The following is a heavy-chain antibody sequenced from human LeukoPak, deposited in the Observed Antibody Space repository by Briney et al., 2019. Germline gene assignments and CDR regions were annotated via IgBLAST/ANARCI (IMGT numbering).Heavy chain of an antibody. Sequence: TGGSLRLSCAASGFTFSSYSMNWVRQAPGKGLEWVSYISSSSSTIYYADSVKGRFTISRDNAKNSLYLKMNSLRAEDTAVYYYARSPLTTVTTNWFDPWGQGTLVTVSS. D-gene: IGHD4-17*01. J-gene: IGHJ5*02. CDR2: ISSSSSTI. CDR1: GFTFSSYS. CDR3: ARSPLTTVTTNWFDP. V-gene: IGHV3-48*01.